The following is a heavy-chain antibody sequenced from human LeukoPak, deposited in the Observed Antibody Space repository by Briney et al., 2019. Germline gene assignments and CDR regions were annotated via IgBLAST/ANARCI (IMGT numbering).Heavy chain of an antibody. CDR3: ARGADSSGYYWGSPYYSDY. CDR2: IYYSGST. CDR1: GGSISSGGYY. D-gene: IGHD3-22*01. J-gene: IGHJ4*02. V-gene: IGHV4-31*03. Sequence: SETLSLTCTVSGGSISSGGYYWSWIRQHPGKGLEWIGYIYYSGSTYYNPSLKSRVTISVDTSKNQFSLKLSSVTAADTAVYYCARGADSSGYYWGSPYYSDYWGQGTLVTVSS.